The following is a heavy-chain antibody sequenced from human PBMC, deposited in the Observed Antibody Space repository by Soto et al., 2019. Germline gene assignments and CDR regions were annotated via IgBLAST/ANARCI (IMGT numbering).Heavy chain of an antibody. CDR3: ARGGSSSWSHFDY. CDR1: GYTFTGYY. D-gene: IGHD6-13*01. CDR2: INPISGGT. J-gene: IGHJ4*02. Sequence: QVQLVQSWAEVKKPGASVNVSCKASGYTFTGYYMHWVRQAPGQGLEWMGWINPISGGTNYAQKFQGRVTMTRGTSISTAYIELSRLRSDDTAVYYCARGGSSSWSHFDYWGQGTLVTVSS. V-gene: IGHV1-2*02.